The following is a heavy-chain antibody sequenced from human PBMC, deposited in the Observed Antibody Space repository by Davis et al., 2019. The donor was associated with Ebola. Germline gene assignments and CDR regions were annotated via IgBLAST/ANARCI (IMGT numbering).Heavy chain of an antibody. CDR3: ARDVGWLQLIAFDI. J-gene: IGHJ3*02. D-gene: IGHD5-24*01. V-gene: IGHV4-4*02. CDR2: IYHSGST. Sequence: MPSETLSLTCAVPGGSISSSNWWSWVRQPPGKGLEWIGEIYHSGSTNYNPSLKSRVTISVDKSKNQFSLKLSSVTAADTAVYYCARDVGWLQLIAFDIWGQGTMVTVSS. CDR1: GGSISSSNW.